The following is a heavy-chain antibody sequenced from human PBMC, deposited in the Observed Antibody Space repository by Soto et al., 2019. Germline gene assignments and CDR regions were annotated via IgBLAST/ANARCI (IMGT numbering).Heavy chain of an antibody. CDR1: GYTFTSYY. J-gene: IGHJ6*02. D-gene: IGHD3-16*02. CDR2: INPSGGST. V-gene: IGHV1-46*01. Sequence: GASVKVSCKASGYTFTSYYMHWVRQAPGQGLEWMGIINPSGGSTSYAQKFQGRVTMTRDTSTSTVYMELSSLRSEDTAVYYCARDPRGVPTRIGPIYGMDVWGQGTTVTVSS. CDR3: ARDPRGVPTRIGPIYGMDV.